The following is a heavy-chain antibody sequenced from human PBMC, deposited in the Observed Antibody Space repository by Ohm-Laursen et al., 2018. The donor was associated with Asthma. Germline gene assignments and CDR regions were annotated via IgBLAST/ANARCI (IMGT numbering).Heavy chain of an antibody. J-gene: IGHJ4*02. CDR3: TRGGHYGSYFDY. V-gene: IGHV3-33*08. D-gene: IGHD4-17*01. CDR2: IWYDGSNK. Sequence: SLRLSCTASGFTFSNFAMSWVRQAPGKGLEWVAVIWYDGSNKYYADSVKGRFTISRDNAKNTLYLQMNSLRAEDTAVHYCTRGGHYGSYFDYWGQGTLVTVSS. CDR1: GFTFSNFA.